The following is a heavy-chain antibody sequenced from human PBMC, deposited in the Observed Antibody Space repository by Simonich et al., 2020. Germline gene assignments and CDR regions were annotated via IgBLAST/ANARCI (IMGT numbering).Heavy chain of an antibody. CDR1: GGSFSGYY. J-gene: IGHJ2*01. Sequence: QVQLQQWGAGLLKPSETLSLTCAVYGGSFSGYYWSWIRQPPGKGLEWIGEINHSGSTNYNPSLKSRVTISVDTYKKQFTLKLSSVTAADTAVYYCARGKNYEILTGGWYFELWGRGTLVTVSS. D-gene: IGHD3-9*01. CDR3: ARGKNYEILTGGWYFEL. V-gene: IGHV4-34*01. CDR2: INHSGST.